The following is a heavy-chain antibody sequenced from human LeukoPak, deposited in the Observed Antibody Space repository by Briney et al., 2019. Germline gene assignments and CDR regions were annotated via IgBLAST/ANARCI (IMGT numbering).Heavy chain of an antibody. D-gene: IGHD6-19*01. CDR2: ISSSSSYT. V-gene: IGHV3-11*03. CDR3: ARCFVGSGCFDY. Sequence: GGSLRLSCAASGFTFSSYWMHWVRQAPGKGLEWVSYISSSSSYTNYADSVKGRFTISRDNAKNSLYLQMNSLRAEDTAVYYCARCFVGSGCFDYWGQGTLVTVSS. CDR1: GFTFSSYW. J-gene: IGHJ4*02.